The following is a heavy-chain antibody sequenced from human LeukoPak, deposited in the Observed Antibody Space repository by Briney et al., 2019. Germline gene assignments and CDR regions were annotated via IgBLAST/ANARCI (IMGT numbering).Heavy chain of an antibody. CDR1: GFTVSGNY. Sequence: AGGSLRLSCAVSGFTVSGNYMSWVRQAPGKGLEWVSLIYSGGTTYYADSVKGRFTISRDNSKNTLYLQMNSLRPEDTAVYYCAKDRGSSSPDYWGQGTLVTVSS. J-gene: IGHJ4*01. CDR2: IYSGGTT. CDR3: AKDRGSSSPDY. V-gene: IGHV3-53*05. D-gene: IGHD6-13*01.